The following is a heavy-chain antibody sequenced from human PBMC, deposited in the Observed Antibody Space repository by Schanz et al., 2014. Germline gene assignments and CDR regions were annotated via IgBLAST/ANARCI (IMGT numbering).Heavy chain of an antibody. V-gene: IGHV1-8*01. CDR3: ARGRTFDY. CDR2: INPSGGST. J-gene: IGHJ4*02. Sequence: QVQLVQSGAEVKKPGASVKVSCKASGYTFTSHGISWVRQAPGQGLEWMGIINPSGGSTRYGQKFQGRITVTRNTSMSTAYIELHILTSEDTAVYYCARGRTFDYWGQGTLVTVSS. CDR1: GYTFTSHG.